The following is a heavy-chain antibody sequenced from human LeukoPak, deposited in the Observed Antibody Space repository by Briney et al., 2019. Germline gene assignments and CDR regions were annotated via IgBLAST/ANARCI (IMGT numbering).Heavy chain of an antibody. CDR3: AREGLAYCGGDCYSNAFDI. Sequence: GGSLRLSCAASGFTFSDYYMSWIRQAPGKGLEWVSYISSSGSTIYYADSVKGRFTISRDNAKNSLYLQMNSLRAEDTAVYYRAREGLAYCGGDCYSNAFDIWGQGTMVTVSS. V-gene: IGHV3-11*01. CDR1: GFTFSDYY. D-gene: IGHD2-21*01. J-gene: IGHJ3*02. CDR2: ISSSGSTI.